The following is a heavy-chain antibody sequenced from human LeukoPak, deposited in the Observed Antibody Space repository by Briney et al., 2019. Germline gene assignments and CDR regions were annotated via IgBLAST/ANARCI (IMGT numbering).Heavy chain of an antibody. J-gene: IGHJ6*03. Sequence: SETLSLTCTVSGGSISSGGYYWRWIRQHPGKGLEWIGYIYYSGSTYYNPSLKSRVTISVDTSKNQFSLKLSSVTAADTAVYYCARLGPGANYYYYMDVWGKGTTVTVSS. CDR2: IYYSGST. CDR3: ARLGPGANYYYYMDV. CDR1: GGSISSGGYY. D-gene: IGHD7-27*01. V-gene: IGHV4-31*03.